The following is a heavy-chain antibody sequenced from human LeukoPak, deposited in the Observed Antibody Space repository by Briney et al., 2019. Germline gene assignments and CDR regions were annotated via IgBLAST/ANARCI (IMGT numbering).Heavy chain of an antibody. CDR3: ARLAPYYGTGII. CDR2: IKDDGSEE. V-gene: IGHV3-7*01. J-gene: IGHJ3*02. CDR1: GFTFSPYW. D-gene: IGHD3-10*01. Sequence: GGSLRLSCAASGFTFSPYWMSWVRQAPGKGLEWVATIKDDGSEEYYVDSVEGRFTISRDNAKKSLYLQMGSLRAEDTAVYFCARLAPYYGTGIIWGQGTVVTVSS.